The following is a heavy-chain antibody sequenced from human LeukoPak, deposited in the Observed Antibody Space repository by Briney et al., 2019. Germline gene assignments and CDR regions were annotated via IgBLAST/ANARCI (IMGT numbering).Heavy chain of an antibody. CDR2: IYTNGGA. CDR3: AREPPGY. CDR1: GGSVTSGNYY. J-gene: IGHJ4*02. Sequence: SETLSLTCTVSGGSVTSGNYYWNWIRQPAGKGLEWIGRIYTNGGASYNPSLKSRVTISIGASKNQFSLKLSSVTAADTAVYYCAREPPGYWGQGILVTVSS. V-gene: IGHV4-61*02.